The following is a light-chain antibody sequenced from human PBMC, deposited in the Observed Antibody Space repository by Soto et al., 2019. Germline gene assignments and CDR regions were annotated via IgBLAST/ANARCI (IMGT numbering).Light chain of an antibody. CDR2: DAS. CDR1: QSLSSSQ. Sequence: EIVLTQSPATLSLSPGERATLSCRASQSLSSSQLAWYQQKPGQAPRLLIHDASSRATGIPDRFIGSGSGTDFTLTITGLEPEDFAVYYCHQYGLSPPYTFGPGTKVDIK. V-gene: IGKV3-20*01. J-gene: IGKJ3*01. CDR3: HQYGLSPPYT.